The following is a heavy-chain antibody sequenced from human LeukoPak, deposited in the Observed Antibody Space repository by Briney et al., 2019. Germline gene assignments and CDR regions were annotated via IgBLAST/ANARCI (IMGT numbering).Heavy chain of an antibody. D-gene: IGHD1-26*01. V-gene: IGHV3-53*01. Sequence: GGSLRLSCAASGFTVSSNYMTWVRQAPGKGLEWVSVIYSSGSTYYADSVRGRFTISRDNSKNTLYLQMNSLRAEDTAVYYCARDKLWWELLFDYWGQGTLVTVSS. CDR3: ARDKLWWELLFDY. CDR1: GFTVSSNY. CDR2: IYSSGST. J-gene: IGHJ4*02.